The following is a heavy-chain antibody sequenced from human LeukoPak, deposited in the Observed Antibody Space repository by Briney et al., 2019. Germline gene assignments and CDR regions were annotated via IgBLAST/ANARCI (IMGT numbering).Heavy chain of an antibody. Sequence: SETLSLTCAVYGGSFSGSYWSWIRQPPGKGLEWIGEINHSGSTNYNPPLKSRVTISVDTSKNQFSLKLSSVTAADAAVYYCARVDYGDYVLNYWGQGTLVTVSS. CDR2: INHSGST. J-gene: IGHJ4*02. V-gene: IGHV4-34*01. CDR1: GGSFSGSY. D-gene: IGHD4-17*01. CDR3: ARVDYGDYVLNY.